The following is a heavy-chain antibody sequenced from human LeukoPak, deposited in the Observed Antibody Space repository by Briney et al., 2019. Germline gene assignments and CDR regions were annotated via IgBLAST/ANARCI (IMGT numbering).Heavy chain of an antibody. J-gene: IGHJ6*02. V-gene: IGHV1-69*13. CDR3: ARADGDYYYGMDV. CDR1: GGTFSSYA. CDR2: IIPIFGTA. D-gene: IGHD4-17*01. Sequence: ASVKVSCKASGGTFSSYAISWVRQAPGQGLEWMGGIIPIFGTAIYAQKFQGRVTITADESTSTAYMELSSLRSEDTAVYYCARADGDYYYGMDVWGQGTTVTVSS.